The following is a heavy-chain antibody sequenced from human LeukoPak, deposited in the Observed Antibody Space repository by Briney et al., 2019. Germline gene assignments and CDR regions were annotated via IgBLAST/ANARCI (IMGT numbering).Heavy chain of an antibody. CDR3: ARDHGLQMIARRGFDF. V-gene: IGHV3-21*01. Sequence: GGSLRLSCAASGFILSSYPLNWVRQAPGKGLEWVSTISGDSSYIQYADSVKGRFTISRDNTKNSLFLQMSSLRAEDTAVYYCARDHGLQMIARRGFDFWGQGTLVTVSS. J-gene: IGHJ4*02. CDR2: ISGDSSYI. CDR1: GFILSSYP. D-gene: IGHD2-21*01.